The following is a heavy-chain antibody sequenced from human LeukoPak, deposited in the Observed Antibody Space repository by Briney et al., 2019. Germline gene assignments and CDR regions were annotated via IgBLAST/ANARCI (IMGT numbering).Heavy chain of an antibody. J-gene: IGHJ4*02. CDR3: ARQDTILGVVPYCDY. D-gene: IGHD3-3*01. CDR1: GYSFTSYW. CDR2: IYPGDSDT. V-gene: IGHV5-51*01. Sequence: GESLKISCKGSGYSFTSYWSGWVRQMPGKGLEWMGIIYPGDSDTRYSPSFQGQVTISADKSISTAYLQWSSLKASDTAMYYCARQDTILGVVPYCDYWGQGTLVTVSS.